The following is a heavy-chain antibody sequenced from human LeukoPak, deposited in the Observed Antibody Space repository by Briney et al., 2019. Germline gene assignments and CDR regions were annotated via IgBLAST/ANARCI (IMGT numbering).Heavy chain of an antibody. Sequence: GGSLRLSCAASGFTFSGYSMNWVRQAPGKGLEWVSYISSSSSPIYYADSVKGRFTISRDNAKNSLSLQMNSLRAEDTAVYYCARGPYTDYWGQGTLVTVSS. CDR2: ISSSSSPI. J-gene: IGHJ4*02. CDR1: GFTFSGYS. D-gene: IGHD4-11*01. V-gene: IGHV3-21*05. CDR3: ARGPYTDY.